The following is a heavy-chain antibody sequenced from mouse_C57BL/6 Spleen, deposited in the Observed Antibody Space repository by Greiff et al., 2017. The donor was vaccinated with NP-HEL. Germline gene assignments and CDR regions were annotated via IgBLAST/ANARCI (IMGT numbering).Heavy chain of an antibody. J-gene: IGHJ1*03. D-gene: IGHD1-1*01. V-gene: IGHV5-17*01. CDR2: ISSGSSTI. CDR3: ASRYGRSGGYFDV. CDR1: GFTFSDYG. Sequence: EVKVVESGGGLVKPGGSLKLSCAASGFTFSDYGMHWVRQAPEKGLEWVAYISSGSSTIYYADTVKGRFTISRDNAKNTLFLQMTSLRSEDTAMYYCASRYGRSGGYFDVWGTGTTVTVSS.